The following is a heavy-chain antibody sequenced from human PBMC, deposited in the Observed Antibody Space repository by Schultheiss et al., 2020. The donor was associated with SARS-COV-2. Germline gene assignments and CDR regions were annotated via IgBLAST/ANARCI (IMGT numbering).Heavy chain of an antibody. D-gene: IGHD1-1*01. CDR3: AKGGNWNDGPEYYYYGMDV. J-gene: IGHJ6*02. CDR2: ISGSGGST. CDR1: GFTFSSYS. Sequence: ETLSLTCAASGFTFSSYSMNWVRQAPGKGLEWVSAISGSGGSTYYADSVKGRFTISRDNSKNTLYLQMNSLRAEDRAVYYCAKGGNWNDGPEYYYYGMDVWGQGTTVTVSS. V-gene: IGHV3-23*01.